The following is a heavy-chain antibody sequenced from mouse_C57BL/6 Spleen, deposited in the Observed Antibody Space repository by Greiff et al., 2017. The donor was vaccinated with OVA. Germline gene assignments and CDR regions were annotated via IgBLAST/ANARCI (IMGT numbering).Heavy chain of an antibody. CDR1: GFTFSDYY. CDR2: INYDGSST. CDR3: ARDDGNYGRWYFDV. J-gene: IGHJ1*03. Sequence: EVQRVESEGGLVQPGSSMKLSCTASGFTFSDYYMAWVRQVPEKGLEWVANINYDGSSTYYLDSLKSRFIISRDNAKNILYLQMSSLKSEDTATYYCARDDGNYGRWYFDVWGTGTTVTVSS. D-gene: IGHD2-1*01. V-gene: IGHV5-16*01.